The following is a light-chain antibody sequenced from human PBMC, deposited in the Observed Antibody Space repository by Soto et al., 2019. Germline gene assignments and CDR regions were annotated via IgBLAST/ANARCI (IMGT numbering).Light chain of an antibody. J-gene: IGKJ2*01. CDR1: QSLSGN. CDR2: GAS. Sequence: EIVMTQSPGTLSVSPGERATLSCRASQSLSGNLAWYQQKPGQSPGLLIYGASKRATGVPVRFSASGSGTEFTLTISSLQSEDFAVYYCQQYYNWPYTFGQETKLEIK. V-gene: IGKV3-15*01. CDR3: QQYYNWPYT.